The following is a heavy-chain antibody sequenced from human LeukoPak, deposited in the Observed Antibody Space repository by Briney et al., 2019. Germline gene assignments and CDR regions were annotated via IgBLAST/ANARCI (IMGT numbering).Heavy chain of an antibody. D-gene: IGHD5-24*01. CDR1: GFTFSSYA. CDR3: AKGDGYNAGYYYYYYYMDV. V-gene: IGHV3-30-3*01. J-gene: IGHJ6*03. CDR2: ISYDGSNK. Sequence: PGGSLRLSCAASGFTFSSYAMHWVRQAPGKGLEWVAVISYDGSNKYYADSVKGRFTISRDNSKNTLYLQMNSLRAEDTAVYYCAKGDGYNAGYYYYYYYMDVWGKGTTVTVSS.